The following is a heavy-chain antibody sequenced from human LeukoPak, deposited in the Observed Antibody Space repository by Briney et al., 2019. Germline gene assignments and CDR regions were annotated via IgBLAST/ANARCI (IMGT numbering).Heavy chain of an antibody. CDR2: IYTSGST. Sequence: SETLSLTCTVSGGSISSYYWSWIRQPAGKGLEWIGRIYTSGSTNYNPSLKSRVTISVDTSKNQFSLKLSSVTAADTAVYYCASTGYSSGWLNRYFDLWGRGTLVTVSS. D-gene: IGHD6-19*01. J-gene: IGHJ2*01. CDR1: GGSISSYY. CDR3: ASTGYSSGWLNRYFDL. V-gene: IGHV4-4*07.